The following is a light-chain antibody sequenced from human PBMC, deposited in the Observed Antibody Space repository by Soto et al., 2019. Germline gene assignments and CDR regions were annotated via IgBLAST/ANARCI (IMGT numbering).Light chain of an antibody. J-gene: IGKJ2*01. CDR1: QSVSSN. CDR2: GAS. CDR3: QHCNNWPYT. V-gene: IGKV3-15*01. Sequence: EIVMTQSPATLSVSPGERATLSCRASQSVSSNLAWYQQKPDQAPRLLIYGASTRATVIPAMFSGSGAGTESTLTISSLHSEYFAVYYCQHCNNWPYTFGQGTKLEIK.